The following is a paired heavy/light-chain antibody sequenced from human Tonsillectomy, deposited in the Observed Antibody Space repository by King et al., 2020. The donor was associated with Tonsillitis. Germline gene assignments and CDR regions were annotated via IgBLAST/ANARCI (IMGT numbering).Light chain of an antibody. V-gene: IGLV2-14*01. CDR1: SSDIGYYNY. J-gene: IGLJ3*02. CDR3: CSYTSSGAHWE. Sequence: QSALTQPASVSGSPGQSITISCTGTSSDIGYYNYVSWYQQHPDKAPKLMIYDVTHRPSGVSHRFSGSKSGNTASLTISGLQAEDEADYYCCSYTSSGAHWEFGGGTKVTVL. CDR2: DVT.
Heavy chain of an antibody. CDR1: GGSITNSSYF. V-gene: IGHV4-39*01. Sequence: QLQLQESGPGLVKPSETLSLTCTVSGGSITNSSYFWAWIRQPPGKGLEWIGNIYYTGNTYYNPSLKSRLTMSVDTSKNQFSLKLSSVTAADTAVYFCARQSLIVVVITTNAFDIWGQGTVVSVSA. D-gene: IGHD3-22*01. CDR3: ARQSLIVVVITTNAFDI. CDR2: IYYTGNT. J-gene: IGHJ3*02.